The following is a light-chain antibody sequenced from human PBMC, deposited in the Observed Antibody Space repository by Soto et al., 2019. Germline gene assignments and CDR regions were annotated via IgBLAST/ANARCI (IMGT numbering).Light chain of an antibody. J-gene: IGKJ3*01. CDR2: AAS. Sequence: DIQMTQSPSSLSASVGDRVTITCRASQDIRNYLAWYQQKPGKVPKLLIYAASTLLSGVPSRFSGRGSGTDFTLTISSLQAEDGATYYCQKYNSDAPEAFGPGTKVEI. CDR3: QKYNSDAPEA. CDR1: QDIRNY. V-gene: IGKV1-27*01.